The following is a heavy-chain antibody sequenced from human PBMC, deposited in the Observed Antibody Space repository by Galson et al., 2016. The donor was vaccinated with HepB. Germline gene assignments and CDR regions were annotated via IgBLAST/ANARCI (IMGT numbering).Heavy chain of an antibody. J-gene: IGHJ6*02. CDR1: GYSFTSYW. V-gene: IGHV5-10-1*01. Sequence: SGAEVKKPGESLRISCKGSGYSFTSYWISWVRQTPGKGLEWVGRIHPSDSYTNYSPSFHGHVTISAVKSITTAYLQWSSLKAPDSGIYYCAIGGSRSGSAWPLHKYGLDVWGQGTTVTVSS. D-gene: IGHD6-19*01. CDR2: IHPSDSYT. CDR3: AIGGSRSGSAWPLHKYGLDV.